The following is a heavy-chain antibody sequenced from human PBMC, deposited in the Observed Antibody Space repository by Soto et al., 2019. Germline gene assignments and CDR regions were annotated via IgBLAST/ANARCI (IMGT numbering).Heavy chain of an antibody. Sequence: SETLSLTCAVSGCSISSGGYSWSWIRQPPGKGLEWIGYIYHSGSTYYNPSLKSRVTISVDRSKNQFSLKLSSVTAADTAVYYCARDKTEVTTFVYYYGMDVWGQGTTVTVSS. CDR3: ARDKTEVTTFVYYYGMDV. D-gene: IGHD3-16*01. J-gene: IGHJ6*02. CDR1: GCSISSGGYS. V-gene: IGHV4-30-2*01. CDR2: IYHSGST.